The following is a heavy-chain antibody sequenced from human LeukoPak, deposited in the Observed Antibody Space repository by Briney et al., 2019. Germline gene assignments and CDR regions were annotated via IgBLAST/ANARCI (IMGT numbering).Heavy chain of an antibody. CDR3: ARLAPSARPGWDYYYYYMDV. CDR2: INPNSGGT. D-gene: IGHD6-6*01. J-gene: IGHJ6*03. Sequence: EASVKVSCKASGYTFTGYYMHWVRQAPGQGLEWMGWINPNSGGTNYAQKFQGRVTMTRDTPISTAYMELSRLRSDDTAVYYCARLAPSARPGWDYYYYYMDVWGKGTTVTVSS. V-gene: IGHV1-2*02. CDR1: GYTFTGYY.